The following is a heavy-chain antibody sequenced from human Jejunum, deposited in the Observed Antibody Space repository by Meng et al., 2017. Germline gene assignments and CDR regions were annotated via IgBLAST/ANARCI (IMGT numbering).Heavy chain of an antibody. D-gene: IGHD3-16*01. CDR2: IYWNDDK. CDR3: AHRLLYR. Sequence: SGPTLVKPTQTLTLTCSFSGFSLSTTGVGVGWIRQSPGKALEWLAFIYWNDDKHYRPSLKSRLTITKDTSKNQVVLTMTNMDPVDTGTYYCAHRLLYRWGQGTLVTVSS. J-gene: IGHJ4*02. CDR1: GFSLSTTGVG. V-gene: IGHV2-5*01.